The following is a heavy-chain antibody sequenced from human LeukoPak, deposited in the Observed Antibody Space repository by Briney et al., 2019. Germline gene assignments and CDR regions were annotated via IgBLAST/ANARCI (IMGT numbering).Heavy chain of an antibody. CDR3: ASKSTDHGELRFDY. V-gene: IGHV4-59*01. CDR2: IYYTGTT. CDR1: GDSTNTYF. D-gene: IGHD4-17*01. J-gene: IGHJ4*02. Sequence: PSETLSLTRTLSGDSTNTYFWSWIRQSPGKGLEWIGYIYYTGTTNYNPSLKSRVTISVDTSKNQFSLKVNSVTAADTGVYYCASKSTDHGELRFDYWGQGTLVTVSS.